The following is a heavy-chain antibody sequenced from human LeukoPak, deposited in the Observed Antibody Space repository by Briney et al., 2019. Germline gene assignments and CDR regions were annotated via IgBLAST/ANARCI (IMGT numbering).Heavy chain of an antibody. CDR1: GFTFSSYG. V-gene: IGHV3-30*18. Sequence: GSLRLSCAASGFTFSSYGMHWVRQAPGKGLEWVAVISYDGSNNYYADSVKGRFTISRDNSKNTLYLQMNSLRAEDTAVYYCAKGPTRPVAGLDYWGQGTLVTVSS. D-gene: IGHD6-19*01. CDR3: AKGPTRPVAGLDY. J-gene: IGHJ4*02. CDR2: ISYDGSNN.